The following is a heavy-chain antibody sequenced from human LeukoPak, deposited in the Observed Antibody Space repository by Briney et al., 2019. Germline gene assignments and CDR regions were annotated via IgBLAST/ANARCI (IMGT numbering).Heavy chain of an antibody. D-gene: IGHD3-10*01. CDR1: GYTFTGYY. CDR3: ARGRLLWFGELLPRMDV. Sequence: GASVKVSCKASGYTFTGYYMHWVRQAPGQGLEWMGWMNPNSGNTGYAQKFQGRVTMTRNTSVSTAYMELSSLRSEDTAVYYCARGRLLWFGELLPRMDVWGQGTTVTVSS. CDR2: MNPNSGNT. V-gene: IGHV1-8*02. J-gene: IGHJ6*02.